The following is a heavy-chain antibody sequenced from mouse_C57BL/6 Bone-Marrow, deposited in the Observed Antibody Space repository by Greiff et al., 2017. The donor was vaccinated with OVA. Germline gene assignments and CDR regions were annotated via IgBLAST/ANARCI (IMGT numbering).Heavy chain of an antibody. D-gene: IGHD1-1*01. Sequence: QVQLQQSGPELVKPGASVKISCKASGYAFSSSWMNWVKQRPGKGLEWIGRIYPGDGDTNYNGKFKGKATLTADKSSSTAYMQLSSLTSEDSAVYFCARSENYYGSSFYYAMDYWGQGTSVTVSS. J-gene: IGHJ4*01. CDR3: ARSENYYGSSFYYAMDY. CDR2: IYPGDGDT. CDR1: GYAFSSSW. V-gene: IGHV1-82*01.